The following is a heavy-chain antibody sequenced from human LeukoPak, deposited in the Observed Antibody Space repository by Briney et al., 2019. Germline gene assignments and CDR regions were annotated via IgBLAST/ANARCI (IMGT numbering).Heavy chain of an antibody. J-gene: IGHJ4*02. D-gene: IGHD4-17*01. CDR1: GGSISPYY. CDR3: ARLGTVTSPFDY. V-gene: IGHV4-59*08. CDR2: IYYSGGT. Sequence: PSETLSLTCTVSGGSISPYYWNWIRQPPGKGLEWIGYIYYSGGTNYNPSLKSRVTILVDTSKNQFSLKLSSVTAADTAVYYCARLGTVTSPFDYWGQGTLVTVSS.